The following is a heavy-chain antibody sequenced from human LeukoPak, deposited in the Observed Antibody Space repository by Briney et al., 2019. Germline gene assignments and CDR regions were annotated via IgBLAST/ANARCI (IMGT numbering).Heavy chain of an antibody. D-gene: IGHD2-2*01. Sequence: GESLKISCKGSGYSFTSYWIGWVRQMPGKGLEWMGIIYPGDSDTRYSPSFQGQVTISADKSISTAYLQWSSLKASDTATYYCARGLTAVVVVPRDAFDIWGQGTMVTVSS. V-gene: IGHV5-51*01. J-gene: IGHJ3*02. CDR3: ARGLTAVVVVPRDAFDI. CDR1: GYSFTSYW. CDR2: IYPGDSDT.